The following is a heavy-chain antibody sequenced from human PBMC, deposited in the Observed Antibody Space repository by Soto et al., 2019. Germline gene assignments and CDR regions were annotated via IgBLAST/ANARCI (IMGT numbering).Heavy chain of an antibody. CDR3: ARGPPPPDVFNI. V-gene: IGHV1-8*01. Sequence: GASVKVSCKASGYTFTSYDINWVRQATGQGLEWMGWMNPNSGNTGYAQKFQGRVTMTRNTSISTAYMELSSLRSEDTAVYYCARGPPPPDVFNIWGKGKRVTVPS. CDR2: MNPNSGNT. CDR1: GYTFTSYD. J-gene: IGHJ3*02.